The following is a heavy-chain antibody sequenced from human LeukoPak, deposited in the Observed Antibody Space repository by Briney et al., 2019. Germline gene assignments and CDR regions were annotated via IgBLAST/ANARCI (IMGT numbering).Heavy chain of an antibody. CDR1: GFTFGSYA. CDR3: ARVQIYGDYLPFDY. Sequence: PGGSLRLSCAASGFTFGSYAMHWVRQAPGKGLEWVAVISYGGSNKYYADSVKGRFTISRDNSKNTLYLQMNSLRAEDTAVYYCARVQIYGDYLPFDYWGQGTLVTVSS. V-gene: IGHV3-30-3*01. D-gene: IGHD4-17*01. CDR2: ISYGGSNK. J-gene: IGHJ4*02.